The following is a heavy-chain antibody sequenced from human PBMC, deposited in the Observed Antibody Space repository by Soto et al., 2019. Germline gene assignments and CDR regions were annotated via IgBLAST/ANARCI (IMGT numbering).Heavy chain of an antibody. CDR2: ISSSSSYI. CDR3: ARVGVFGVVMRYYSMDV. Sequence: GGSLRLSCAASGFTFSSYSMNWVRQAPGKGLEWVSSISSSSSYIYYADSVKGRFTISRDNAKNSLYLQMNSLRAEDTAVYYCARVGVFGVVMRYYSMDVWGQGTTVTVSS. V-gene: IGHV3-21*01. CDR1: GFTFSSYS. D-gene: IGHD3-3*01. J-gene: IGHJ6*02.